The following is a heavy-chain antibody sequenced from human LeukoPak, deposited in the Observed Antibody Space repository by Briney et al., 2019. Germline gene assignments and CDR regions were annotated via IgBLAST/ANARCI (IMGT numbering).Heavy chain of an antibody. CDR1: GFTFSNYA. Sequence: AGGSLRLSCAASGFTFSNYAMHWVRQAPGKGLEWVAVIVYDGINKYYADSVKGRFTISRDNSKNTLYLQMNSLRVEDTAVYYCARENSALDYWGQGTLVTVSS. J-gene: IGHJ4*02. V-gene: IGHV3-30*04. D-gene: IGHD4-11*01. CDR2: IVYDGINK. CDR3: ARENSALDY.